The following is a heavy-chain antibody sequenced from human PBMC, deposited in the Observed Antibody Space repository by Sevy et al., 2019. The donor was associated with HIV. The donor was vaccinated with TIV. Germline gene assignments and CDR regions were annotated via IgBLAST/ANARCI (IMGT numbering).Heavy chain of an antibody. D-gene: IGHD3-10*01. J-gene: IGHJ3*01. CDR3: VRETTMLPRGAFDF. CDR2: ISFDGTDK. Sequence: GGSLRLSCAASGFTFSSYPMHWVRQAPGKGLERVFFISFDGTDKYYADSVKGRFTITRDNSKNTLFLQMNSLGAEDTAFYYCVRETTMLPRGAFDFWGQGTMVTVSS. CDR1: GFTFSSYP. V-gene: IGHV3-30-3*01.